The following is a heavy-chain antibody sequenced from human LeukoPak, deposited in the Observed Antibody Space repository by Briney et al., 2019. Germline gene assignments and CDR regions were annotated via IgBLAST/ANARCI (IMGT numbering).Heavy chain of an antibody. D-gene: IGHD6-19*01. CDR3: AIVGGWYEQYYYYYMDV. CDR2: IWYDGSNK. CDR1: GFTFSSYG. J-gene: IGHJ6*03. Sequence: PGRSLRLSCAASGFTFSSYGMHWVRQAPGKGLEWVAVIWYDGSNKYYADSVKGRFTISRDNSKNTLYLQMNSLRAEDTAVYYCAIVGGWYEQYYYYYMDVWGKGTTVTVSS. V-gene: IGHV3-33*01.